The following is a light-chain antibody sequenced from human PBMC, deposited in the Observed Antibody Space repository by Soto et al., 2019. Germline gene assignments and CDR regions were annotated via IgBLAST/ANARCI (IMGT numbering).Light chain of an antibody. Sequence: EIVLTQSPGTLSLSPGERATLSCRASQSVSGYLGWYQQKPGQAPRLLIYDASNRAYGVPARFRGSGSGTNFTLTIASLGPDDFAVYYCQQRSNWPYLTFGGGTRV. J-gene: IGKJ4*01. CDR1: QSVSGY. CDR2: DAS. CDR3: QQRSNWPYLT. V-gene: IGKV3-11*01.